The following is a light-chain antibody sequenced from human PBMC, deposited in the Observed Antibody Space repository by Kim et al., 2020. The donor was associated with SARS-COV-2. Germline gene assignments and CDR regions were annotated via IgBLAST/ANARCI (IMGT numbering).Light chain of an antibody. J-gene: IGLJ2*01. CDR2: RNN. V-gene: IGLV10-54*01. CDR3: SAWDSSLSAVV. CDR1: SNNVGNQG. Sequence: QSGLTQPPSLSKGLRQTATLTCTGNSNNVGNQGAAWLQQHQGHPPKLLSYRNNNRPSGISERLSASRSGNTASLTITGLHPEDEADYYCSAWDSSLSAVVFGGGTKLTVL.